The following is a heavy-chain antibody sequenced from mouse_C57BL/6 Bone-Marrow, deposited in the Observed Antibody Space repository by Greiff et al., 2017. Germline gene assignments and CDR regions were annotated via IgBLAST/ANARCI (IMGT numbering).Heavy chain of an antibody. CDR2: IDPRSGNT. Sequence: VKLQESGAELARPGASVKLSCKASGYTFTSYGISWVKQRTGQGLEWIGEIDPRSGNTYYNEKFKGKATLTADKSSSTAYMELRSLTSEDSAVYFCASRGYWGQGTTRTVSS. CDR3: ASRGY. CDR1: GYTFTSYG. J-gene: IGHJ2*01. V-gene: IGHV1-81*01. D-gene: IGHD3-1*01.